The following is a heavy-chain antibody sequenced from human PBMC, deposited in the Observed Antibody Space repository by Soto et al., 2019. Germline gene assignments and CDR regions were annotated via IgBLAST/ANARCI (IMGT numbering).Heavy chain of an antibody. CDR1: GFTFSNAW. Sequence: ESGGGLVKPGGSLRLSCAASGFTFSNAWMSWVRQAPGKGLEWVGRIKSKTDGGTTDYAAPVKGRFTISRDDSKNTLYLQMNSLKTEDTAVYYCTTVIVVVPAALFDYWGQGTLVTVSS. CDR3: TTVIVVVPAALFDY. CDR2: IKSKTDGGTT. D-gene: IGHD2-2*01. V-gene: IGHV3-15*01. J-gene: IGHJ4*02.